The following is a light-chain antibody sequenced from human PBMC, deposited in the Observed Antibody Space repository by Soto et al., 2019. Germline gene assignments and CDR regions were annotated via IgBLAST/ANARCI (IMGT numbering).Light chain of an antibody. J-gene: IGKJ5*01. V-gene: IGKV3-11*01. Sequence: EIVLTQSPGTLSLSPGERATLSCRASQSVRSYLAWYQQKRCQAPRLLIYDASNRATGIPARFSGSGSGTDFTLTISSLEPDDFALYYCQQRSSWPKVTLGQGTRLEI. CDR2: DAS. CDR3: QQRSSWPKVT. CDR1: QSVRSY.